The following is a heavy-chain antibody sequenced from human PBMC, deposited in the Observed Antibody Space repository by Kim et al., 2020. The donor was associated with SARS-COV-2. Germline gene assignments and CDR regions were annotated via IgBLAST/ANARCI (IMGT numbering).Heavy chain of an antibody. J-gene: IGHJ2*01. Sequence: QEFQGRVTITADESTSTAYMELSSLRSEDTAVYYCARGDYGGNSYWYFDLWGRGTLVTVSS. D-gene: IGHD4-17*01. V-gene: IGHV1-69*01. CDR3: ARGDYGGNSYWYFDL.